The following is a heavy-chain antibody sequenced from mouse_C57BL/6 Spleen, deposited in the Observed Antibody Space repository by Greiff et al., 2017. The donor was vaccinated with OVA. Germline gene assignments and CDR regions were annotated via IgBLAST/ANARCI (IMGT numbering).Heavy chain of an antibody. Sequence: QVQLQQSGAELVRPGASVTLSCKASGYTFTDYEMHWVKQTPVHGLEWIGAIDPETGGTAYNQKFKGKAILTADKSSSTAYMELSSLTSEDSAVYYCTRRGGRYWYFDVWGTGTTVTVSS. CDR2: IDPETGGT. V-gene: IGHV1-15*01. J-gene: IGHJ1*03. CDR1: GYTFTDYE. CDR3: TRRGGRYWYFDV.